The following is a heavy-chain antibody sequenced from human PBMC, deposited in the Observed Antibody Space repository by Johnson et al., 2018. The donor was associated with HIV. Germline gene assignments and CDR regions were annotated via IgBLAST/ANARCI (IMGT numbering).Heavy chain of an antibody. J-gene: IGHJ3*02. Sequence: VQLVESGGGVVQPGTSLRLSCAASGFTFTSFAMHWVRQAPGKGLEWVAFISYDGSNKYFTDSVRGRFTISRDNSKNTLYLQMNSRRAEDTAVYYGAKDSEVRDLDWLHDACDIWGQGTMVTVSS. CDR3: AKDSEVRDLDWLHDACDI. D-gene: IGHD3-9*01. CDR1: GFTFTSFA. CDR2: ISYDGSNK. V-gene: IGHV3-30-3*01.